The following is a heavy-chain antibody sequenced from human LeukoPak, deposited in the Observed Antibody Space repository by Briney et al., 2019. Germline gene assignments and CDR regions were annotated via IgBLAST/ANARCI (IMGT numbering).Heavy chain of an antibody. Sequence: PGGSLRLSCAASGFTFSSYAMHWVRQAPGKGLEWVAVISYDGSNKYYADSVKGRFTISRDNSKNTLYLQMNSLRAEDTAVYYPHTYYYDSSGYFAFDIWGQGTMVTVSS. J-gene: IGHJ3*02. CDR3: HTYYYDSSGYFAFDI. CDR1: GFTFSSYA. V-gene: IGHV3-30*04. CDR2: ISYDGSNK. D-gene: IGHD3-22*01.